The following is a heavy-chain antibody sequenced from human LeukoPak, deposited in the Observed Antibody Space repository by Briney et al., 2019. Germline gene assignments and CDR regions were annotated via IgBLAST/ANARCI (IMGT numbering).Heavy chain of an antibody. D-gene: IGHD3-22*01. CDR1: GYTFTSYD. Sequence: ASVKVSCKASGYTFTSYDINWVRQATGQGLEWMGWMNPNSGNTGYAQKFQGRVTITADESTSTAYMELSSLRSEDTAVYYCARDDYYDSSGYYNFDYWGQGTLVTVSS. J-gene: IGHJ4*02. CDR3: ARDDYYDSSGYYNFDY. CDR2: MNPNSGNT. V-gene: IGHV1-8*01.